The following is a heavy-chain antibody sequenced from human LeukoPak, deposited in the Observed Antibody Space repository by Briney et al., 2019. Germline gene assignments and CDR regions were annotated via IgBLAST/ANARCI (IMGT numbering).Heavy chain of an antibody. J-gene: IGHJ3*01. V-gene: IGHV4-61*02. CDR1: GGSISSGSYY. CDR2: IDTSGST. CDR3: ARPAEAGYFYAFDF. Sequence: SQTLSLTCTVSGGSISSGSYYWSWIRQPAGKGLEWIGRIDTSGSTNYNPSLKSRVTMSLDTSKNQLSLRLSSVTAADTAVYYCARPAEAGYFYAFDFWGQGTMVTVSS. D-gene: IGHD6-19*01.